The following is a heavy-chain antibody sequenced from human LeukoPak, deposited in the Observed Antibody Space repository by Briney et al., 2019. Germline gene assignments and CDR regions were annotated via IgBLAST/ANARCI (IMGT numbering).Heavy chain of an antibody. D-gene: IGHD6-19*01. CDR1: GYTFTSYD. J-gene: IGHJ6*03. CDR2: MNPNSGNT. V-gene: IGHV1-8*03. CDR3: ARVPWLARSSYYYYYMDV. Sequence: ASVKVSCKASGYTFTSYDINWVRQATGQGLEWMGWMNPNSGNTGYAQKFQGRVTITRNTSISTAYMELSSLRPEDTAVYYCARVPWLARSSYYYYYMDVWGKGTTVTVSS.